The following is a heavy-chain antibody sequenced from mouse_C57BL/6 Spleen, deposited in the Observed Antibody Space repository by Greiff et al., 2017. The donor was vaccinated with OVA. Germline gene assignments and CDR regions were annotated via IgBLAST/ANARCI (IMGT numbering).Heavy chain of an antibody. D-gene: IGHD2-3*01. Sequence: EVMLVESGGGLVQPGGSMKLSCVASGFTFSNYWMNWVRQSPEKGLEWVAQIRLKSDNYATHYAESVKGRFTISRDDSKSSVYLQMNNLRAEDTGIYYCKIYDGYSLFDDWGQGTTLTVSS. CDR1: GFTFSNYW. CDR2: IRLKSDNYAT. V-gene: IGHV6-3*01. CDR3: KIYDGYSLFDD. J-gene: IGHJ2*01.